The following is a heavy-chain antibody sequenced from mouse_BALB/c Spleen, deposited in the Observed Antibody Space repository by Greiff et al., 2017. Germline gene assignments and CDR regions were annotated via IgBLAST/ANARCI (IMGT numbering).Heavy chain of an antibody. D-gene: IGHD4-1*01. CDR1: GFTFTDYY. Sequence: EVQGVESGGGLVQPGGSLRLSCATSGFTFTDYYMSWVRQPPGKALEWLGFIRNKANGYTTEYSASVKGRFTISSDNSQSILYLQMNTLRAEDSATYYCARDPGSYFDYWGQGTTLTVSS. J-gene: IGHJ2*01. V-gene: IGHV7-3*02. CDR3: ARDPGSYFDY. CDR2: IRNKANGYTT.